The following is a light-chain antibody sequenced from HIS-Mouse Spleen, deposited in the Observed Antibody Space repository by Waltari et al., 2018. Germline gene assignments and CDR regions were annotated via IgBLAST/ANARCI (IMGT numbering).Light chain of an antibody. CDR3: CSYAGSSTWV. CDR2: EGS. Sequence: QSALTQPASVSGSPGRSIPISCPGTRSDVGIFNLVPWYQQHPGKAPKPMIYEGSKRPSGVSNRFSGSKSGNTASLTISGLQAEDEADYYCCSYAGSSTWVFGGGTKLTVL. J-gene: IGLJ3*02. CDR1: RSDVGIFNL. V-gene: IGLV2-23*01.